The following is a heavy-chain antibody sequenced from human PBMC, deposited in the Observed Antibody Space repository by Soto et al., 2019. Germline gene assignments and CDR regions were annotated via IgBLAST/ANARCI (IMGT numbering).Heavy chain of an antibody. CDR1: GGSISSGGYS. CDR3: ARAVIISPDGYRWFDP. J-gene: IGHJ5*02. Sequence: QLQLQESGSGLVKPSQTLSLTCAVSGGSISSGGYSWSWIRQPPGKGLEWIGYIYHSGSTYYNPSLKSRVTISVDRSKNQFSLKLSSVTAADTAVYYCARAVIISPDGYRWFDPWGQGTLVTVSS. V-gene: IGHV4-30-2*01. CDR2: IYHSGST. D-gene: IGHD3-3*01.